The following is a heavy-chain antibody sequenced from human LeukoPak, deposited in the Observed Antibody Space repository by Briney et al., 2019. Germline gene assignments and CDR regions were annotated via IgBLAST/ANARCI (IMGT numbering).Heavy chain of an antibody. CDR2: FSSSSYI. D-gene: IGHD2-15*01. CDR3: AREYCSGGSCYDYYYYGMDV. Sequence: GGSLRLSCAASGFTFSSYSMNWVREALGKGREWVSSFSSSSYICYADSGKGRFTISRDNAKNSLYLQMNSLRAEDTAVYYCAREYCSGGSCYDYYYYGMDVWGKGTTVTASS. J-gene: IGHJ6*04. CDR1: GFTFSSYS. V-gene: IGHV3-21*01.